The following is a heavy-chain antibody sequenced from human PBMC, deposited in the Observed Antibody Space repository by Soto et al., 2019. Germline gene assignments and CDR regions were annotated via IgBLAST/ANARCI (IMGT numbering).Heavy chain of an antibody. V-gene: IGHV4-31*03. CDR1: GDSISSGGYY. J-gene: IGHJ4*02. D-gene: IGHD3-10*01. CDR3: ARVGSSNLYYSGSYPDY. Sequence: QVQLQESGPGLVKPSQTLSLTCTVSGDSISSGGYYWSWIRQHPGKGLEWIGYIYYSGTTYYNPSLKSRVRISVDTSKNQFSLKLSSVTAADTAVYYCARVGSSNLYYSGSYPDYWGQGTLVTVSS. CDR2: IYYSGTT.